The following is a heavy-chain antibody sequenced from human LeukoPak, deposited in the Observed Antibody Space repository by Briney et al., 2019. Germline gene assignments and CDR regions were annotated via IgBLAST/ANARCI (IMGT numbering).Heavy chain of an antibody. Sequence: GGSLRLSCAASGFTSSTYSMNWVRQAPGKGLEWVSYISGSSETIYYADSVKGRFTISRDNAKNSLYLQMNSLRDEDTAVYYCARTPPTAGLTTIGVGSDYWGQGTLVTVSS. CDR3: ARTPPTAGLTTIGVGSDY. J-gene: IGHJ4*02. CDR1: GFTSSTYS. D-gene: IGHD4-11*01. V-gene: IGHV3-48*02. CDR2: ISGSSETI.